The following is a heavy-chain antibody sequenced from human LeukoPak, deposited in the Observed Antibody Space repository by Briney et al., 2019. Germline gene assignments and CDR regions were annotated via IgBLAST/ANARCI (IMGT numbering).Heavy chain of an antibody. CDR2: IYSGGST. Sequence: PGGSLRLSCAASGFTVSSNYMSWVRQAPGKGLEWVSVIYSGGSTYYADSVKGRFTISRDNPKNTLYLQMNSLRAEDTAVYYCASRSEEDYYYYYGMDVWGQGTTVTVSS. J-gene: IGHJ6*02. CDR1: GFTVSSNY. V-gene: IGHV3-53*01. CDR3: ASRSEEDYYYYYGMDV. D-gene: IGHD3-3*01.